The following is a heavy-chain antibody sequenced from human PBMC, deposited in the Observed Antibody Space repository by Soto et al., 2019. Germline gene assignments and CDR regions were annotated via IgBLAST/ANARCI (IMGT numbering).Heavy chain of an antibody. Sequence: QVQLQESGPGLVKPSQTLSLTCTVSGGSISSNNYYWSWIRQPPGKGLEWIGYIYYSGSTYYNPSLKSRVTXSXDSXKNQFSLKLSSVTAADTAVYYCAKFYGSGSTTFDYWGQGTLVTVSS. V-gene: IGHV4-30-4*01. J-gene: IGHJ4*02. CDR1: GGSISSNNYY. D-gene: IGHD3-10*01. CDR3: AKFYGSGSTTFDY. CDR2: IYYSGST.